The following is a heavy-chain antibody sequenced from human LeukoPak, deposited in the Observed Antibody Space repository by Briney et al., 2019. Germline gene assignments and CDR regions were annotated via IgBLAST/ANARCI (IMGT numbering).Heavy chain of an antibody. Sequence: SQTLCLTRAVSGGSISSGKYYWTWIRQHPAKGLEWSGYIYHSGSTKYNPSLKSRVTISVDTSNNQFSLKLSSVTAADTAVYYCARRPYGDYPTHYYYYMDVWGKGTTVTVSS. D-gene: IGHD4-17*01. CDR2: IYHSGST. V-gene: IGHV4-31*11. J-gene: IGHJ6*03. CDR3: ARRPYGDYPTHYYYYMDV. CDR1: GGSISSGKYY.